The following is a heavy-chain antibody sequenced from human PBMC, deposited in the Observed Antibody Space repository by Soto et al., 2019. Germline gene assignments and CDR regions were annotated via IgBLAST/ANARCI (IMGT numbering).Heavy chain of an antibody. CDR2: ISAYNGNT. CDR1: GYTFTGHA. V-gene: IGHV1-18*01. J-gene: IGHJ4*02. CDR3: ARDIAAVDY. D-gene: IGHD6-13*01. Sequence: ASVKVSCKASGYTFTGHAVHWVRQAPGQRLEWMGWISAYNGNTNYAQKLQGRVTMTTDTSTSTAYMELRSLRSDDTAVYYCARDIAAVDYWGQGTLVTVS.